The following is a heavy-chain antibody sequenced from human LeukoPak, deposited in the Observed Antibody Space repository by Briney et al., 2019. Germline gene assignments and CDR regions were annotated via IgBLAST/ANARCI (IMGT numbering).Heavy chain of an antibody. Sequence: GGSLRLSCAASGFTFSSYAMSWVRQAPGKGLEWVSAISGSGGSTYYADSVKGRFTIPRDNSKNTLYLQMNSLRAEDTAVYYCAKDPFKFQVFGELLSNAFDIWGQGTMVTVSS. D-gene: IGHD3-10*01. CDR3: AKDPFKFQVFGELLSNAFDI. V-gene: IGHV3-23*01. CDR1: GFTFSSYA. J-gene: IGHJ3*02. CDR2: ISGSGGST.